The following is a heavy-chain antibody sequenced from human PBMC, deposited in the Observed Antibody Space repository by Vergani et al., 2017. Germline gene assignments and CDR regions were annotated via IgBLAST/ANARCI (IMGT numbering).Heavy chain of an antibody. D-gene: IGHD3-9*01. CDR1: GFTFSSYS. J-gene: IGHJ3*02. V-gene: IGHV3-21*01. Sequence: EVQLVESGGGLVKPGGSLRLSCAASGFTFSSYSMNWVRQAPGKGLEWLSSISSCSSYIYYADSVKGRFTISRDNAKNSLYLQMNSLRAEATAVYYCARAFWVVTPQGAAFDIWGQGTMVTVSS. CDR3: ARAFWVVTPQGAAFDI. CDR2: ISSCSSYI.